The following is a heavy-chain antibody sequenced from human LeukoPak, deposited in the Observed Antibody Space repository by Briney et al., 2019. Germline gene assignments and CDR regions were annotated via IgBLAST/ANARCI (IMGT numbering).Heavy chain of an antibody. CDR2: INPNSGGT. D-gene: IGHD3-22*01. V-gene: IGHV1-2*06. Sequence: ASVTVSCKASGYTFTGYYMHWVRQAPGQGLEWMGRINPNSGGTNYAHKLQGRGTMTRSTSISTAYMELSRLRSDDTAVYYCARLATRAYDSSGYYPYWGQGTLVTVSS. CDR3: ARLATRAYDSSGYYPY. CDR1: GYTFTGYY. J-gene: IGHJ4*02.